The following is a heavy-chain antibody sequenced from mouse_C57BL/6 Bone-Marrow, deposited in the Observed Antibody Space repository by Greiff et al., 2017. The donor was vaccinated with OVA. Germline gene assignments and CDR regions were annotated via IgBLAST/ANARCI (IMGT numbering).Heavy chain of an antibody. CDR1: GYTFTDYA. D-gene: IGHD2-1*01. J-gene: IGHJ3*01. CDR3: ARYVYYGNYRFAY. CDR2: ISTYYGDA. Sequence: VKLMESGPELVRPGVSVKISCKGSGYTFTDYAMHWVKQSHAKSLEWIGVISTYYGDASYNQKFKDKATMTVDKSSSTAYMELARLTSEDSAVYYCARYVYYGNYRFAYWGQGTLVTVSA. V-gene: IGHV1-67*01.